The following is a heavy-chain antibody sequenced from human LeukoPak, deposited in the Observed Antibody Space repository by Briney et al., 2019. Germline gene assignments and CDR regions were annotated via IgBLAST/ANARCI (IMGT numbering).Heavy chain of an antibody. J-gene: IGHJ3*02. D-gene: IGHD3-10*01. CDR1: GGSFSGYY. V-gene: IGHV4-34*01. CDR3: AIYRSKWFDREYAFDI. Sequence: SETLSLTCAVYGGSFSGYYWSWIRQPPGKGLEWIGEINHSGSTNYNPSLKSRVTISVDTSRNQFSLKLSSVTAADTAVYYCAIYRSKWFDREYAFDIWGQGTMVTVSS. CDR2: INHSGST.